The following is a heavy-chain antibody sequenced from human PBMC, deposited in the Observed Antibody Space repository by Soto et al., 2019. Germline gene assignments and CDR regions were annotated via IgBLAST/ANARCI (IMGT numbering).Heavy chain of an antibody. Sequence: GGSKRLCCPSSGFTFGSYGMHLVSQAPGKGLEWVAVISYDGSNKYYADSVKGRFTISRDNSKNTLYLQMNSLRAEDTAVYYCAKDKRWRNIPPIYGMDVWGQGNTVTVS. J-gene: IGHJ6*02. V-gene: IGHV3-30*18. D-gene: IGHD2-2*02. CDR1: GFTFGSYG. CDR3: AKDKRWRNIPPIYGMDV. CDR2: ISYDGSNK.